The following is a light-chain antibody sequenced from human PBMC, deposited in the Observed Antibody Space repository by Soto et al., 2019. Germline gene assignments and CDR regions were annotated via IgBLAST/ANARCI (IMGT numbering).Light chain of an antibody. V-gene: IGKV3-15*01. J-gene: IGKJ1*01. CDR3: QHYHNWPWT. CDR2: AAS. Sequence: EIVMTQSPATLSVSPGERATLSCRASQSVRTNLAWYQQKPGQAPRLLIYAASTMATGIPARFSGSGSGTEFTFNISSLRSEDFAVYYCQHYHNWPWTFGQGTKVEI. CDR1: QSVRTN.